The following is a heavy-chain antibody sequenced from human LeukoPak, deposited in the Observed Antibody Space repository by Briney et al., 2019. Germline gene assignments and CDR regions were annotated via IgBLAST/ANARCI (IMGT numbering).Heavy chain of an antibody. CDR1: GGSISSYY. D-gene: IGHD5-12*01. J-gene: IGHJ4*02. Sequence: SETLSLTCTVSGGSISSYYWSWIRQPPGKGLEWIGYIFYSGSTNYNPSLKSRVTISVDTPKNQFSLKLSSVTAADTAVYYCARTGSYKWLRLRSGLFDYWGQGTLVSVSS. CDR3: ARTGSYKWLRLRSGLFDY. CDR2: IFYSGST. V-gene: IGHV4-59*12.